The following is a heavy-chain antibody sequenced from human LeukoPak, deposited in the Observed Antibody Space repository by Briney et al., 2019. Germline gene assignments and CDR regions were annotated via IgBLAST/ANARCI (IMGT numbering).Heavy chain of an antibody. V-gene: IGHV4-39*01. CDR2: MFHVGYT. Sequence: PSETLSLTCSVSGGSISSNRHFWGWIRQPPGKGLEWIGSMFHVGYTYYNPSLQSRVTISIDTSKNQFSLKLSSVTAADTAVYYCARNWAYYDFWSGYYTNYYYGMDVWGQGTTVTVSS. CDR1: GGSISSNRHF. J-gene: IGHJ6*02. D-gene: IGHD3-3*01. CDR3: ARNWAYYDFWSGYYTNYYYGMDV.